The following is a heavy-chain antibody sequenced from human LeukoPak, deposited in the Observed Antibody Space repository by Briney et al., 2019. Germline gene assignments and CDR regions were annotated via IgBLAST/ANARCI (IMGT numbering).Heavy chain of an antibody. V-gene: IGHV1-2*06. CDR3: ARVVTTVTTGVNWFDP. Sequence: ASVKVSCKASGYTFTGYYMHWVRQAPGQGLEWMGRINPNSGGTNYAQKFQGRVTMTRDTSTSTVYMELSSLRSEDTAVYYCARVVTTVTTGVNWFDPWGQGTLVTVSS. CDR1: GYTFTGYY. J-gene: IGHJ5*02. D-gene: IGHD4-17*01. CDR2: INPNSGGT.